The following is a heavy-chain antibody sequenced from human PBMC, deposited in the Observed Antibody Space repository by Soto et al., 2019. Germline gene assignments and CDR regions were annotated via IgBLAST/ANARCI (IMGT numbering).Heavy chain of an antibody. J-gene: IGHJ6*02. D-gene: IGHD3-3*01. Sequence: ASVKVSCKASGYTFTSYAMNWVRQAPGQGLEWMGWINTNTGNPTYAQGFTGRFVFSLDTSVSTAYLQICSLKAEDTAVYYCARDLKYYDFWSAPYYYYGMDVWGQGTTVTVSS. CDR1: GYTFTSYA. CDR3: ARDLKYYDFWSAPYYYYGMDV. CDR2: INTNTGNP. V-gene: IGHV7-4-1*01.